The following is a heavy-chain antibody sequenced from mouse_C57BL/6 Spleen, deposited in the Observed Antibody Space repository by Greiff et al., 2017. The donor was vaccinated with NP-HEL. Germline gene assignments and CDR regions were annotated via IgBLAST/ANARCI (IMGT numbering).Heavy chain of an antibody. CDR1: GFSLTSYA. V-gene: IGHV2-9-1*01. CDR3: ARNFITTVVASSYWYFDV. D-gene: IGHD1-1*01. Sequence: VMLVESGPGLVAPSQSLSITCTVSGFSLTSYAISWVRQPPGKGLEWLGVIWTGGGTNYNSALKSRLSISKDNSKSQVFLKMNSLQTDDTARYYCARNFITTVVASSYWYFDVWGTGTTVTVSS. J-gene: IGHJ1*03. CDR2: IWTGGGT.